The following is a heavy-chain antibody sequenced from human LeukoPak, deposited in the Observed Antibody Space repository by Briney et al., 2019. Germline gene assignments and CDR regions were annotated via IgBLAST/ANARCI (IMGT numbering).Heavy chain of an antibody. CDR2: IYYSGST. CDR3: ARRGCSAGSCYLGV. CDR1: GGSISSYF. D-gene: IGHD2-15*01. J-gene: IGHJ4*02. Sequence: SETLSLTCTVSGGSISSYFWSWIRQPPGKALEWIGYIYYSGSTNYNPSLKSRVTISVDTSKNQFSLKQSSVTAADTAVYYCARRGCSAGSCYLGVWGQGILVTVSS. V-gene: IGHV4-59*08.